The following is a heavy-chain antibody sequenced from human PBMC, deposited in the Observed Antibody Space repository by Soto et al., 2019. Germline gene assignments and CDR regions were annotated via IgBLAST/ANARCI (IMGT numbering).Heavy chain of an antibody. V-gene: IGHV1-3*01. D-gene: IGHD3-16*01. CDR3: ARGSPLWGDY. CDR1: GYTFTTYA. Sequence: QVQLVQSGAEVKKPGASVKVSCKASGYTFTTYAMHWVRQAPGQRLEWMGWINAGNGNTKYSQKFQGRVTITRDTSASTAYMELSRLRSEDTAVYYWARGSPLWGDYWGQGTLVTVSS. J-gene: IGHJ4*02. CDR2: INAGNGNT.